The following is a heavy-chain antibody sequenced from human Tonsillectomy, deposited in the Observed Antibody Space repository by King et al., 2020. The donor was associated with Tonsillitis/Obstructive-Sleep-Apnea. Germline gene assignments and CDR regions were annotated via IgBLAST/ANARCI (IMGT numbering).Heavy chain of an antibody. Sequence: VQLVESGGGLIQPGGSLRLSCAASGFTVSSNYMSWVRQAPGKGLEWVSGIYSGGSTYYADSVKGRFTISRDNSKNTLYLQMNSLRAEDTAVYYCARDQDYGSGSYFHYYYYMDVWGKGTTVTVSS. CDR1: GFTVSSNY. D-gene: IGHD3-10*01. J-gene: IGHJ6*03. CDR3: ARDQDYGSGSYFHYYYYMDV. CDR2: IYSGGST. V-gene: IGHV3-53*01.